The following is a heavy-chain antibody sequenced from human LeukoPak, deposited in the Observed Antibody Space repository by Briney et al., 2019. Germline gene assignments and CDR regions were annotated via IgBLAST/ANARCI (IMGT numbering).Heavy chain of an antibody. CDR1: GLTFSSYN. CDR2: ISSSSYI. J-gene: IGHJ5*02. Sequence: GGSLRLSCAASGLTFSSYNMNWVRQAPGKGLEWVSSISSSSYIYYADSMKGRFTISRDNAKSSVYLQMNSLRAEDTAVYYCAGGYSSSWYTFDPWGQGTLVTVSS. V-gene: IGHV3-21*01. D-gene: IGHD6-13*01. CDR3: AGGYSSSWYTFDP.